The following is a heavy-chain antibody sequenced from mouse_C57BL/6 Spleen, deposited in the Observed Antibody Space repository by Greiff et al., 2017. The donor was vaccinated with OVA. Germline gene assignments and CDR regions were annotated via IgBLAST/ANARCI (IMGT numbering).Heavy chain of an antibody. Sequence: VKLQQPGAELVKPGASVKLSCKASGYTFTSYWMHWVKQRPGQGLEWIGMIHPNSGSTNYNEKFKSKATLTVDKSSSTAYMQLSSLTSEDSAVYYCARLPSGDYFDYWGQGTTLTVSS. CDR3: ARLPSGDYFDY. J-gene: IGHJ2*01. V-gene: IGHV1-64*01. CDR1: GYTFTSYW. CDR2: IHPNSGST. D-gene: IGHD3-1*01.